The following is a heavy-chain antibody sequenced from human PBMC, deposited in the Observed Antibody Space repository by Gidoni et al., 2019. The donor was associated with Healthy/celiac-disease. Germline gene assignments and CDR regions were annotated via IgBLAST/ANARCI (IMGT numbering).Heavy chain of an antibody. CDR2: INHSGST. CDR1: GGSFSGYY. Sequence: QVQLQQWGAGLLKPSATLSLTGAVYGGSFSGYYWSWIRQPPGKGLEWIGEINHSGSTNYNPSLKSRVTISVDTSKNQFSLKLSSVTAADTAVYYCARGRSLDYWGQGTLVTVSS. CDR3: ARGRSLDY. J-gene: IGHJ4*02. V-gene: IGHV4-34*01.